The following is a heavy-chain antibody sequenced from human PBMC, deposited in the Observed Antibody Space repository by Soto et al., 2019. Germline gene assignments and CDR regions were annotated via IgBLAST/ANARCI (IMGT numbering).Heavy chain of an antibody. CDR1: GFTFSSYA. CDR3: AKAVGWSGLYGMDV. D-gene: IGHD3-3*01. J-gene: IGHJ6*02. V-gene: IGHV3-23*01. CDR2: ISGSGGST. Sequence: PGGSLRLSCAASGFTFSSYAMSWVRQAPGKGLEWVSAISGSGGSTYYADSVKGRFTISRDSSKNTLSLQMNSLRAEDTAVYYCAKAVGWSGLYGMDVWGQGTTVTVSS.